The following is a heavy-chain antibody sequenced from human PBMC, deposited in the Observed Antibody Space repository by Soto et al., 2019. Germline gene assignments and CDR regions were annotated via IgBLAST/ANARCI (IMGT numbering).Heavy chain of an antibody. CDR2: IIPILGIA. J-gene: IGHJ6*02. Sequence: QVQLVQSGAEVKKPGYSVKVSCKASGGTFSSYTISWVRQAPGQGLEWMGRIIPILGIANYAQKFQGRVTITADKSTSTAYMELSSLRSEDTAVYYCARDGVVPAAINYYYGMDVWGQGTTVTVSS. CDR1: GGTFSSYT. D-gene: IGHD2-2*01. V-gene: IGHV1-69*08. CDR3: ARDGVVPAAINYYYGMDV.